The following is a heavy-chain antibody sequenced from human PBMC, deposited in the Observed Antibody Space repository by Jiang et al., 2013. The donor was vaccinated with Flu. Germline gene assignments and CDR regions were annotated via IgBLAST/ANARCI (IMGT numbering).Heavy chain of an antibody. CDR1: GFSLSTSGMC. Sequence: KPTQTLTLTCTFSGFSLSTSGMCVSWIRQPPGKALEWLARIDWDDDKYYSTSLKTRLTISKDTSKNQVVLTMTNMDPVDTATYYCARIYYGSGKYYYYGMDVWGQGTTVTVSS. V-gene: IGHV2-70*11. CDR3: ARIYYGSGKYYYYGMDV. CDR2: IDWDDDK. J-gene: IGHJ6*02. D-gene: IGHD3-10*01.